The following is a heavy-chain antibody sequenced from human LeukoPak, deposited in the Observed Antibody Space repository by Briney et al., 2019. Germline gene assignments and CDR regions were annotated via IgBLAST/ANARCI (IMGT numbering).Heavy chain of an antibody. Sequence: GASVKVSCKASGYTFTGYYMHWVRQAPGQGVEWMGWINPNSGGTNYAQKFQGRVTMTRDTSISTAYMELSRLRSDDTAVYYCARDPWTRPEPDYYYYGMDVWGQGTTVTVSS. V-gene: IGHV1-2*02. D-gene: IGHD1-1*01. CDR1: GYTFTGYY. J-gene: IGHJ6*02. CDR2: INPNSGGT. CDR3: ARDPWTRPEPDYYYYGMDV.